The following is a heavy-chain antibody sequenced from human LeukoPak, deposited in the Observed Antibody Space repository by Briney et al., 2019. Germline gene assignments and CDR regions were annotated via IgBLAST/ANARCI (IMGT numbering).Heavy chain of an antibody. J-gene: IGHJ3*02. V-gene: IGHV1-2*06. Sequence: ASVKVSCKASGYPFTGYYMHWVRQAPGQGLAWMGQINPNNGDTNYAQRFQGRVTVTRDTSSSTAYMELIRLTSDDTAVYYCARERITAAEAFDIWGQGTMVTVSS. D-gene: IGHD6-13*01. CDR3: ARERITAAEAFDI. CDR1: GYPFTGYY. CDR2: INPNNGDT.